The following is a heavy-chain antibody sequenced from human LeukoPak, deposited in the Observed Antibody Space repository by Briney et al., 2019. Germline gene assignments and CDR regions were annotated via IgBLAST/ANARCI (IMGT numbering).Heavy chain of an antibody. D-gene: IGHD3-10*01. Sequence: PETLSLTCGVSGYSISSGYYWGWIRQPPGKGLEWIGSINHSGSTYYNPSLKSRVTISVDTSKNQFSLKLSSVTAADTAVYFCARIKVVRGINWFDPWGQGTLVTVSS. CDR2: INHSGST. CDR3: ARIKVVRGINWFDP. J-gene: IGHJ5*02. V-gene: IGHV4-38-2*01. CDR1: GYSISSGYY.